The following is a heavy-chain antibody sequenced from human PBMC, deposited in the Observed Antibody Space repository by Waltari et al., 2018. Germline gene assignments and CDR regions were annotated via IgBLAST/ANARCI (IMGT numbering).Heavy chain of an antibody. V-gene: IGHV3-48*01. CDR2: ISSSTTK. CDR1: GFTFSPYN. CDR3: ARGRDGYIQDVFDI. Sequence: EVQLVESGGGMVQPGESLRLSCAASGFTFSPYNMNWVRQALGKGLEWVSYISSSTTKYYADYVKGRFTISRDNAKNSLYLQMNSLRAEDTALYYCARGRDGYIQDVFDIWGQGTMVSVSS. J-gene: IGHJ3*02. D-gene: IGHD5-12*01.